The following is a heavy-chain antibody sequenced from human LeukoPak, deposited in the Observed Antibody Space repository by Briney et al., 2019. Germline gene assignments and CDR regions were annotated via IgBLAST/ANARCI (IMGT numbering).Heavy chain of an antibody. CDR1: GFTFVNYG. CDR2: ISYNGNQ. D-gene: IGHD2-2*03. J-gene: IGHJ3*02. Sequence: PGRSLRLSCAASGFTFVNYGFHWVRQAPVKALEWVAFISYNGNQKYGDSVKGRFTISRDNSKNTLYLQVNGLRPEDTAVYYCARDPLDISRWTNVFDIWGQGTMVSVSS. V-gene: IGHV3-30-3*01. CDR3: ARDPLDISRWTNVFDI.